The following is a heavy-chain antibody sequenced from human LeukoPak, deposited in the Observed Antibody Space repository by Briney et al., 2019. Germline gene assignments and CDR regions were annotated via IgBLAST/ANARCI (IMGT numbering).Heavy chain of an antibody. CDR1: GFTVSSSY. CDR2: IYSGGDT. V-gene: IGHV3-53*01. J-gene: IGHJ4*02. CDR3: ARDLGDPTDY. D-gene: IGHD4-17*01. Sequence: GGSLRLSCAASGFTVSSSYMTWVRQAPGKGLEWVSVIYSGGDTFYADSVKGRFTISRDNSKNTLYLQMNSLRVEDTAVYYCARDLGDPTDYWGPGTLVTVSS.